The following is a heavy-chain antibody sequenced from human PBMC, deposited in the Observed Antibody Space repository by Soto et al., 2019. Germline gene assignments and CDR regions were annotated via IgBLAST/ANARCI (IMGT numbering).Heavy chain of an antibody. CDR2: TDGGGST. Sequence: GGSLRLSCAGSGFTFSSRAITWVRQAPGKGLEWVSGTDGGGSTDYADSVKGRFTVSRDNSRSTLYLQMNSLRAEDTAIYYCATLLGFNYGGSWYSHVADYWGQGTQVTVSS. J-gene: IGHJ4*02. V-gene: IGHV3-23*01. CDR3: ATLLGFNYGGSWYSHVADY. D-gene: IGHD2-21*01. CDR1: GFTFSSRA.